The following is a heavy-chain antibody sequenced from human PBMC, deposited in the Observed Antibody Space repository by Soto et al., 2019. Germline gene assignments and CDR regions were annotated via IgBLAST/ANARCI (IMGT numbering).Heavy chain of an antibody. D-gene: IGHD2-8*01. CDR2: VIPIFGTA. CDR1: RGTFSSYS. CDR3: ARAHCTNGVCYNYFDY. Sequence: SVKVSRKASRGTFSSYSISWLGQAPGQELEGMGGVIPIFGTANYAQKFQGRVTITADESTSTAYMELSSLRSEDTAVYYCARAHCTNGVCYNYFDYWGQGTLVTVSS. J-gene: IGHJ4*02. V-gene: IGHV1-69*13.